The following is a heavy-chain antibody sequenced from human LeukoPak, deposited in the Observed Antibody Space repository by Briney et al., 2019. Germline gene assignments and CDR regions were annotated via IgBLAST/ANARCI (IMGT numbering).Heavy chain of an antibody. J-gene: IGHJ4*02. CDR2: IYWDDDK. V-gene: IGHV2-5*02. CDR1: GFSLSTSGVG. Sequence: SGPKLVNPTQTLTLTCTFSGFSLSTSGVGVGWIRQPPGKALEWLALIYWDDDKRYSPSLKSRLTITKDTSKNQVVLTMTNMDPVDTATYYCAHNRHPYYGDLFDYWGQGTLVTVSS. CDR3: AHNRHPYYGDLFDY. D-gene: IGHD4-17*01.